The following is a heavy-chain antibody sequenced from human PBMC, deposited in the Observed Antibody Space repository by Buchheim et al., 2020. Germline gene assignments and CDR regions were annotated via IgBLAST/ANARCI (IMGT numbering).Heavy chain of an antibody. CDR1: GFTFSDHY. D-gene: IGHD6-19*01. J-gene: IGHJ4*02. CDR3: AKDRGSSGWSFDF. CDR2: ITFGGTVK. V-gene: IGHV3-23*04. Sequence: EVQLVESGGGLVQPGGSLRLSCAASGFTFSDHYMDWVRQAPGKGLEWVSSITFGGTVKYYADSVKGRFTVSRDKSKNMLYLQMNSLTVGDTALYYCAKDRGSSGWSFDFWGRGAL.